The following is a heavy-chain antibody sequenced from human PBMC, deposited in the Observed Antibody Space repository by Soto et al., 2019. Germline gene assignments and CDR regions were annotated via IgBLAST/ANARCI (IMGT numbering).Heavy chain of an antibody. V-gene: IGHV4-39*01. J-gene: IGHJ5*02. D-gene: IGHD5-12*01. CDR1: GRSISEINSY. CDR3: ARPEGGYGSGYSWFDP. CDR2: IHHTGST. Sequence: SETLSLTCSVSGRSISEINSYWGWIRQTPGEGLEWIGTIHHTGSTYYNPSLKSRVIISLDKSKNQFSLKLSSVTAADTALYYCARPEGGYGSGYSWFDPWGQGTRVTSPQ.